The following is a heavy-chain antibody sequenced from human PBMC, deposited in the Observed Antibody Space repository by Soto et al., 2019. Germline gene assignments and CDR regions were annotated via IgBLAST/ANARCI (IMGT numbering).Heavy chain of an antibody. D-gene: IGHD3-16*01. V-gene: IGHV4-4*02. CDR1: GASISSSSW. CDR2: IYHSGST. J-gene: IGHJ5*02. CDR3: ARLDYGPNFVNPVGGFHP. Sequence: SETLSLTCTVSGASISSSSWWNCFRQPPGKGPEWIGEIYHSGSTNYNPALQSRVTIGIDKSKNQFSLRLTSVTAADTAMYYCARLDYGPNFVNPVGGFHPWGQGTLVTVSS.